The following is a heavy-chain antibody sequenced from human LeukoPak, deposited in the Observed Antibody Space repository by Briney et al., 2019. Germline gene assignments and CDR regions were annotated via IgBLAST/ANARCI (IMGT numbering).Heavy chain of an antibody. CDR1: GFTLSGYW. CDR2: INSDGSSR. CDR3: ARGGPTYYYDTSGLLVP. Sequence: GGSLRLSCAASGFTLSGYWMHWVRHARGKGLVGVSRINSDGSSRSYADSVKGRFTISRDNDKNTLYLQMNSLRAEDTAVYYCARGGPTYYYDTSGLLVPWGQGTLVTVSS. V-gene: IGHV3-74*01. J-gene: IGHJ5*02. D-gene: IGHD3-22*01.